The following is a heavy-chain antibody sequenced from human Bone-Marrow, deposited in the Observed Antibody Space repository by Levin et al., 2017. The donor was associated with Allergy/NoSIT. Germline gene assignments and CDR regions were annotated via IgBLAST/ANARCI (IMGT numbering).Heavy chain of an antibody. J-gene: IGHJ4*02. D-gene: IGHD3-22*01. CDR3: ARLSHYNDSC. CDR2: INPNSGGP. Sequence: ASVKVSCKASGYTFTGYYLHWVRQAPGQGPEWMGWINPNSGGPNFAQKFQGRVTMTRDTSISTAYMELSRLRSDDTAVYYCARLSHYNDSCWGPGTLVTVSS. V-gene: IGHV1-2*02. CDR1: GYTFTGYY.